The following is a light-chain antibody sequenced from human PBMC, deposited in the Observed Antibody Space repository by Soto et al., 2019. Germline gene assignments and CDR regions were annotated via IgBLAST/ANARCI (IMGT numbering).Light chain of an antibody. CDR3: QQRSDWPPIT. J-gene: IGKJ5*01. V-gene: IGKV3-11*01. Sequence: EIVLTQSPATLSLSPGERATLSCRASQSVGSYLVWYQQKPGQAPRLPIYDASSRATGIPARFSGSGSGTDFTLTISSLESEDFAVYYCQQRSDWPPITFGQGTRLEIK. CDR2: DAS. CDR1: QSVGSY.